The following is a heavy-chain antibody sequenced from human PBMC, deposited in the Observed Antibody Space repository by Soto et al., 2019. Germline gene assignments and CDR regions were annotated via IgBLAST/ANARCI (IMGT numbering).Heavy chain of an antibody. J-gene: IGHJ4*02. Sequence: QVQLVQSGAEVKKPGASVKVSCKASGYTFTSYDINWVRQATGQGLEWMGWMNPNSGNTGYVQKFQGRVTMTRNTPMITAYMELSSLRSEDTAVYCCAGEINWRGLDFWGEGTLVTVSS. CDR1: GYTFTSYD. D-gene: IGHD1-20*01. CDR2: MNPNSGNT. V-gene: IGHV1-8*01. CDR3: AGEINWRGLDF.